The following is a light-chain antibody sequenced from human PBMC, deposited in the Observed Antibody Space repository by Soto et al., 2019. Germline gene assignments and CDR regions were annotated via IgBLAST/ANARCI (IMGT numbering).Light chain of an antibody. CDR2: GAS. J-gene: IGKJ1*01. CDR1: QSVSRSY. V-gene: IGKV3-20*01. CDR3: QQYDSAPWT. Sequence: EIVLTQSPGTLSLSPGERATLSCRASQSVSRSYLAWYQQKLGQAPRLLIYGASSRATGIPDRFSGSGSGKDFTLTISRLEPEDFAVYYCQQYDSAPWTCGQGTKVEIK.